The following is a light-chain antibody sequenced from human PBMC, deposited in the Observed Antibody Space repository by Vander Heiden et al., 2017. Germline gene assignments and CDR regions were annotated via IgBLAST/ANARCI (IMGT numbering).Light chain of an antibody. CDR3: QQRSNWPPYT. J-gene: IGKJ2*01. CDR2: DAS. Sequence: EIVLTQSQATLSLSPGERATISCRASQSVSSYLAWYQHKPGQAPRLLIYDASNSATGIPARFSGSGSGTDFTLTISSLEPEDFAVYYCQQRSNWPPYTFGQGTKLEIK. CDR1: QSVSSY. V-gene: IGKV3-11*01.